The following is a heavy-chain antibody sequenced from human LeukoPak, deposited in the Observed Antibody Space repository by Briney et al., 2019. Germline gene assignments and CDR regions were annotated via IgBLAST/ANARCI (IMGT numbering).Heavy chain of an antibody. V-gene: IGHV4-34*01. D-gene: IGHD3-22*01. J-gene: IGHJ4*02. CDR1: GGSFSGYY. Sequence: SETLSPTCAVYGGSFSGYYWSWIRQPPGKGLEWIGEINHSGSTNYNPSLKSRVTISVDTSKNQFSLKLSSVTAADTAVYYCARGLQAPHYYDSSGSERGYFDYWGQGTLVTVSS. CDR2: INHSGST. CDR3: ARGLQAPHYYDSSGSERGYFDY.